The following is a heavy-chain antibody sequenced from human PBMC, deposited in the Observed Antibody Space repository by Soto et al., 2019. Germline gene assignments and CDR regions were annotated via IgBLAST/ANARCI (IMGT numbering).Heavy chain of an antibody. D-gene: IGHD2-2*01. Sequence: QVQVVESGGGVVQPGRSLRLSCAASGFAFTNYGMHWVRQAPGKGLEWVAFVSNDGNRKYYADSVKGRFTISSDNSENTVYLQMTSLRRDDTAVFYCARDVAMPTGLGLGYWGQGALVTVSS. CDR3: ARDVAMPTGLGLGY. CDR2: VSNDGNRK. J-gene: IGHJ4*02. CDR1: GFAFTNYG. V-gene: IGHV3-30*03.